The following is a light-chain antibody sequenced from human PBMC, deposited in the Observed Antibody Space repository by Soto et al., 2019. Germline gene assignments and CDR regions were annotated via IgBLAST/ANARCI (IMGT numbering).Light chain of an antibody. V-gene: IGLV2-14*01. CDR1: SSDVGGYNY. J-gene: IGLJ2*01. CDR2: DVS. Sequence: QSALTQPASVSGSPGQSITISCTGTSSDVGGYNYVSWYQQHPGKAPKLMIYDVSNRPSGVSNRFSGSKSGNTASLTISGLQAEDEADYYCSSRRIGGGTQLTVL. CDR3: SSRR.